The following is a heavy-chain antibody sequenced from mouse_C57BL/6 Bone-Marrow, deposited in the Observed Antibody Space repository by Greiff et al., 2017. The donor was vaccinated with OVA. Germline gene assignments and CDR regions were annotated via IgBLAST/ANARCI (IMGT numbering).Heavy chain of an antibody. CDR2: IYPGDGDT. V-gene: IGHV1-80*01. CDR3: ARRDGYYVVFDY. CDR1: GYAFSSYW. Sequence: QVQLQESGAELVKPGASVKISCQASGYAFSSYWMNWVKQRPGKGLEWIGQIYPGDGDTNYNGKFKGKAKLTADKSSSTAYMQLSSLTSEDSAVYFCARRDGYYVVFDYWGQGTTLTVSS. D-gene: IGHD2-3*01. J-gene: IGHJ2*01.